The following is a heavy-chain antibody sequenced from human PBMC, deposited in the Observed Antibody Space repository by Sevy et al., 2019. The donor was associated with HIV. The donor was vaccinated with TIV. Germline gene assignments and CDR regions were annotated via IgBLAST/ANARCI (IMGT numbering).Heavy chain of an antibody. Sequence: ASVKFSCKASAYTSTGHYIHWVRRAPRQGLECMGWINPNSGGTIYAQKFQGRVTMTRDTSISTAYMELSRLRSDDTAVYYCARGGVVVEPAARGYFDYWGQGTLVTVSS. J-gene: IGHJ4*02. CDR3: ARGGVVVEPAARGYFDY. CDR1: AYTSTGHY. V-gene: IGHV1-2*02. D-gene: IGHD2-2*01. CDR2: INPNSGGT.